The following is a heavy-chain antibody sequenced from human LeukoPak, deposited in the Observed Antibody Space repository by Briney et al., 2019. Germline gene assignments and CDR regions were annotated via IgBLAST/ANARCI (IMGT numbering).Heavy chain of an antibody. Sequence: GGSLRLSCAASGFTFSSYSMNWVRQAPGEGLEWVSSISSSSSYIYYADSVKGRFTISRDNAKNSLYLQMNSLRAEDTAVYYCARDKGIASVGWFDPWGQGTLVTVSS. D-gene: IGHD6-13*01. CDR3: ARDKGIASVGWFDP. J-gene: IGHJ5*02. CDR1: GFTFSSYS. CDR2: ISSSSSYI. V-gene: IGHV3-21*01.